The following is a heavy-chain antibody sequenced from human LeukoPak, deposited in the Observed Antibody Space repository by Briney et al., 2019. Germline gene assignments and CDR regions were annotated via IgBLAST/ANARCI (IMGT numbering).Heavy chain of an antibody. CDR3: ARDIDYGGNPEAWDY. Sequence: GGSLRLSCAASGFTFSDYYMSWIRQAPGKGLEWVSYIRSGGSTIYYADSVKGRFTISRDNAKNSLYLQMNSLRAEDTAVYYCARDIDYGGNPEAWDYWGQGTLVTVSS. V-gene: IGHV3-11*04. J-gene: IGHJ4*02. CDR1: GFTFSDYY. CDR2: IRSGGSTI. D-gene: IGHD4-23*01.